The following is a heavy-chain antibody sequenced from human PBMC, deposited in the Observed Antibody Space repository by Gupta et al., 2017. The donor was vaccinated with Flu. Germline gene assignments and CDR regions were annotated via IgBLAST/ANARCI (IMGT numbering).Heavy chain of an antibody. Sequence: PGQGLEWMGWINTHNGNTNYAQKFQGRVTMTTDTSTSTVYMELRSLRSDDTAVYYCARDDRPVATDFYYYMDVWGKGTTVTVSS. J-gene: IGHJ6*03. CDR2: INTHNGNT. D-gene: IGHD2-2*01. V-gene: IGHV1-18*01. CDR3: ARDDRPVATDFYYYMDV.